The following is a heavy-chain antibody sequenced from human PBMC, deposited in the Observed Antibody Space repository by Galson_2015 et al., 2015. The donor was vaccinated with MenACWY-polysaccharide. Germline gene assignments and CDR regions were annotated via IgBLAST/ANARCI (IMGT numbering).Heavy chain of an antibody. V-gene: IGHV3-74*01. J-gene: IGHJ4*02. D-gene: IGHD6-13*01. CDR1: GFTFSSYW. Sequence: SLRLSCAASGFTFSSYWMHWVRQAPGKGLVWVSRINSDGSSTSYADSVKGRFTISRDNAKNTLYLQMNSLRAEDTSIYYCAKSNSGYSNTRHWDYWGQGTLVTVSS. CDR2: INSDGSST. CDR3: AKSNSGYSNTRHWDY.